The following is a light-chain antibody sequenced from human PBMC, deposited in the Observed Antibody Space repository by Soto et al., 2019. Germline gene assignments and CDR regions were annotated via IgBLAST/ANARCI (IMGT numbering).Light chain of an antibody. J-gene: IGLJ2*01. V-gene: IGLV2-14*03. CDR1: SSDVGTYNS. Sequence: QLVLTQPASVSGSSGQSITISCTGTSSDVGTYNSVSWYQQHPGKAPKLIIYDVNNRPSGVSNRFSGSKSGNTASLTISGLQAEDEADYFCSSPTSSTTLGFGGGTQLTVL. CDR2: DVN. CDR3: SSPTSSTTLG.